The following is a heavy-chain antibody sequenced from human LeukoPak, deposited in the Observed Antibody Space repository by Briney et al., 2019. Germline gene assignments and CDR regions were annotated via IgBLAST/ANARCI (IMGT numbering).Heavy chain of an antibody. V-gene: IGHV1-18*01. J-gene: IGHJ4*02. CDR1: GYTFTSYG. CDR3: ARDRRPSDIVATITVSPFDY. Sequence: ASVKVSCKASGYTFTSYGISWVRQAPGQGLEWMGWISVYNGNRNYAQKLQGRVTMTTDTSTSTAYMELRSLISDDTAAYYCARDRRPSDIVATITVSPFDYWGQGTLVTVSS. D-gene: IGHD5-12*01. CDR2: ISVYNGNR.